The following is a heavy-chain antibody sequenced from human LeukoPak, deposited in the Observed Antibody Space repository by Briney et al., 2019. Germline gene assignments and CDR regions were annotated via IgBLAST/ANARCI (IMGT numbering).Heavy chain of an antibody. D-gene: IGHD6-13*01. V-gene: IGHV4-39*07. J-gene: IGHJ5*02. CDR2: INHSGST. CDR1: GGSISSSSHY. CDR3: ARGYSSSWYVLANWFDP. Sequence: SETLSLTCTVSGGSISSSSHYWGWIRQPPGKGLEWIGEINHSGSTNYNPSLKSRVTISVDTSKNQFSLKLSSVTAADTAVYYCARGYSSSWYVLANWFDPWGQGTLVTVSS.